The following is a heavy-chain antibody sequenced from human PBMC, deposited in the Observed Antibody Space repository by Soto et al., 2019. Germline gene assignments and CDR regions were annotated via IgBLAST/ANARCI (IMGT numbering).Heavy chain of an antibody. V-gene: IGHV4-39*01. CDR2: IYYSGST. D-gene: IGHD3-3*01. CDR3: ARALDFWSGYYRGKSSSGYFYYMDV. CDR1: GVSISSISYY. J-gene: IGHJ6*03. Sequence: SETLPLTCTVTGVSISSISYYCVWFRKPPWKGLECIGSIYYSGSTYYNPSLKSRVTISVDTSKNQFSLKLSSVTAADTAVYYCARALDFWSGYYRGKSSSGYFYYMDVWGKGTTVS.